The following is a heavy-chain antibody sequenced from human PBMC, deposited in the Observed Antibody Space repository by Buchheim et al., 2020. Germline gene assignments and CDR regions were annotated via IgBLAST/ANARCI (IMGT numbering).Heavy chain of an antibody. V-gene: IGHV4-34*01. CDR1: GGSFSGYY. J-gene: IGHJ5*02. CDR3: AREGSSYWFDP. Sequence: QVQLQQWGAGLLKPSETLSLTCAFSGGSFSGYYWSWMRQPPGKGLEWIGEINHNGGTNYTPSLKSRVTMSVDTSKNQFSLKLSSVTAADTAVHYCAREGSSYWFDPWGQGTL. D-gene: IGHD6-13*01. CDR2: INHNGGT.